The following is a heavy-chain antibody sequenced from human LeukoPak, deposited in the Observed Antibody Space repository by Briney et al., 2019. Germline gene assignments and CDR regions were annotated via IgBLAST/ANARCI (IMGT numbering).Heavy chain of an antibody. CDR2: ISWNSASV. D-gene: IGHD2-2*01. CDR3: AKDRDCSSDRCSDAFDV. Sequence: PGGSLRLSCAASGFTFDDYAMHWVRHVPGKGLEWVPSISWNSASVAYADSLKGRFTISRDNGENSLYLQMNSLKSEDTALYYCAKDRDCSSDRCSDAFDVWGRGTLVTVSS. V-gene: IGHV3-9*01. J-gene: IGHJ3*01. CDR1: GFTFDDYA.